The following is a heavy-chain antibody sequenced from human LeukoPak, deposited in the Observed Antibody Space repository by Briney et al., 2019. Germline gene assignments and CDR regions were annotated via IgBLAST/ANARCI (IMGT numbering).Heavy chain of an antibody. J-gene: IGHJ4*02. CDR1: GFTFSSYA. V-gene: IGHV3-23*01. Sequence: GGSLRLSCAASGFTFSSYAMSWVRQAPGKGLEWVSSISARGVRTYYADSVKGRFTISRDNSKNTLYLQMNSPRAEDTAVYYCAKRAYRSSSPPFDYRGPGTLVTASS. D-gene: IGHD6-6*01. CDR3: AKRAYRSSSPPFDY. CDR2: ISARGVRT.